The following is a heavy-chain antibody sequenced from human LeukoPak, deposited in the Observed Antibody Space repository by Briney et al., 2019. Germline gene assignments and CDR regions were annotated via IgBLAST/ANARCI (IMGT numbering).Heavy chain of an antibody. D-gene: IGHD1-26*01. J-gene: IGHJ5*01. Sequence: PGGSLRLSCAASGFTVSSNYMSWVRQAPGKGLERVSVIFTTGTTYYADSVKGRFTLSRDNFENTVHLQMSSLTAEDTAVYYCAGDRRTSGWYASWGQGTLVTVSS. CDR2: IFTTGTT. V-gene: IGHV3-53*01. CDR1: GFTVSSNY. CDR3: AGDRRTSGWYAS.